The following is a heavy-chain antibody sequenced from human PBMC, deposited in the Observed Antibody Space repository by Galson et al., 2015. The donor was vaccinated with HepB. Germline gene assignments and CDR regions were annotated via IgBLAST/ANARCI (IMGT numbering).Heavy chain of an antibody. Sequence: SLTCSVSGAFISRSSYYWGWIRQPPGKGLEWIGSVLSSGSTYYNPSLRSRVSMSVDTSKNQFSMRLFSVTTADTAVHYCVRGQGGYSEYGLNGSDHWGQGILVTV. CDR3: VRGQGGYSEYGLNGSDH. CDR1: GAFISRSSYY. J-gene: IGHJ5*02. D-gene: IGHD5-12*01. V-gene: IGHV4-39*07. CDR2: VLSSGST.